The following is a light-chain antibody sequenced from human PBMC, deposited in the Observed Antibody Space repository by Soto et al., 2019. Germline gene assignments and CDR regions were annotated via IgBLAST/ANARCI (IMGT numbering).Light chain of an antibody. CDR1: QRLFYSANNKNN. V-gene: IGKV4-1*01. CDR3: QQFYSTLLS. CDR2: WAS. Sequence: DIVMTQSPDSLAVSLGERATINCRSSQRLFYSANNKNNLAWYQQKPGQAPKLLLYWASNRGSGVPDRFSRSGSGTNFTLTISSLQVEDAAVYYCQQFYSTLLSFGGGTKVEIK. J-gene: IGKJ4*01.